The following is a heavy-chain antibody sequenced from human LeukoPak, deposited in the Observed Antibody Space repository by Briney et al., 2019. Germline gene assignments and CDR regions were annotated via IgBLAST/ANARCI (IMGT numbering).Heavy chain of an antibody. D-gene: IGHD3-16*01. CDR3: ARVGGWTFNDYYYYYGMDV. Sequence: ASVKVSCKASGYTFTNYYMHWVRQAPGQGLEWMGIISPSGGSTSYAQKFQGRVTMTRDTSTSTVYMELSSLRSEDTAVYYCARVGGWTFNDYYYYYGMDVWGQGTTVTVSS. V-gene: IGHV1-46*01. J-gene: IGHJ6*02. CDR1: GYTFTNYY. CDR2: ISPSGGST.